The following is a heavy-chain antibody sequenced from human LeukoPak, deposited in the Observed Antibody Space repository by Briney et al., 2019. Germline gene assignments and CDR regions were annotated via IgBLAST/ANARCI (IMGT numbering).Heavy chain of an antibody. J-gene: IGHJ3*02. D-gene: IGHD4/OR15-4a*01. CDR2: ISRNAGST. V-gene: IGHV3-64D*06. Sequence: GGSLRLSCSASGFTFNSYPVHWVRQAPGKGLEYVSGISRNAGSTYDTDSVTGRFTISRDNAKNTLYLQMRSLRAEDTAVYYCVKESGFMVAPNSAFDIWGQGTMVTVSS. CDR3: VKESGFMVAPNSAFDI. CDR1: GFTFNSYP.